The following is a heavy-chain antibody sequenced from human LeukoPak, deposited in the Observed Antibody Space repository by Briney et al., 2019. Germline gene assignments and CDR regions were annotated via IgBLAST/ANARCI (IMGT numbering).Heavy chain of an antibody. V-gene: IGHV4-31*03. CDR1: GGSISSGGYY. Sequence: PSETLSLTCTVSGGSISSGGYYWSWLRQHPGTGLEWIGYIYYSGSTYYNPSLKSRVTISVDTSKNQFSLKLSSVTAADTAVYYCARQTQYNWNYGNWFDPWGQGTLVTVSS. CDR3: ARQTQYNWNYGNWFDP. J-gene: IGHJ5*02. D-gene: IGHD1-7*01. CDR2: IYYSGST.